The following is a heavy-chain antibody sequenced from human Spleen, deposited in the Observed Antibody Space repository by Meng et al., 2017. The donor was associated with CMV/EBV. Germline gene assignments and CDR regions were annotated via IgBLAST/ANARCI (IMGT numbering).Heavy chain of an antibody. J-gene: IGHJ6*02. D-gene: IGHD2-2*01. V-gene: IGHV4-34*01. CDR1: GGSFRGYK. CDR3: ARGREIVVVPGTTGSRTYHYYTMDV. Sequence: SETLSLTCAVYGGSFRGYKWSWIRQPPGKGLEWIGEINHGGTTNYNPSLKSRVTISVDTSKKWFSLRLNSVTAADTAVYYSARGREIVVVPGTTGSRTYHYYTMDVWGQGTTVTVSS. CDR2: INHGGTT.